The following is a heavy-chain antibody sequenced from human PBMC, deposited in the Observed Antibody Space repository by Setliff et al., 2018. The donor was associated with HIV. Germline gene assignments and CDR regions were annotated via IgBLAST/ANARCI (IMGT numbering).Heavy chain of an antibody. Sequence: SETMSLTCAVSGYSISTAYYWAWIRQSPGKGLEWIGGFHHSGSAHYNPSLKSRVTISGQTSKNQFSLTLTSVTAADTAIYYCARQGAGYYYDSSDYYTGNGFDMWGQGTMVTVSS. CDR1: GYSISTAYY. CDR3: ARQGAGYYYDSSDYYTGNGFDM. V-gene: IGHV4-38-2*01. CDR2: FHHSGSA. J-gene: IGHJ3*02. D-gene: IGHD3-22*01.